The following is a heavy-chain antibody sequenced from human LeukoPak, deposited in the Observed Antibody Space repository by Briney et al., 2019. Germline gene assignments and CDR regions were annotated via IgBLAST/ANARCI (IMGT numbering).Heavy chain of an antibody. CDR1: GGSMSSGGYY. D-gene: IGHD6-13*01. CDR2: IHYSGST. CDR3: ARALGSSWYWVDP. V-gene: IGHV4-31*03. J-gene: IGHJ5*02. Sequence: SETLSLTCTVSGGSMSSGGYYWSWIRQYPGKGLEWFGYIHYSGSTYYNPSLKSRVTISVDTSKNQFSLKLSSVTAADTAVYCCARALGSSWYWVDPWGEGTLVTVSS.